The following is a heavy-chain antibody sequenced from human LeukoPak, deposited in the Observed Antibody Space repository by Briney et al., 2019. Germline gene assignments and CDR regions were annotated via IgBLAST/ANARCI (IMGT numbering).Heavy chain of an antibody. V-gene: IGHV2-5*02. CDR2: IYCDDDK. CDR3: AHASSYGSGNYYRGDYFDY. CDR1: GFSLSISGVG. J-gene: IGHJ4*02. D-gene: IGHD3-10*01. Sequence: SGPTLVKPTQTLTLTCSFSGFSLSISGVGVGWIRQPPGKALEWLTLIYCDDDKRYSPSLKSRLTITKDTSKNQVVLTMTNMDPVDTAIYYCAHASSYGSGNYYRGDYFDYWGQGTLVTVSS.